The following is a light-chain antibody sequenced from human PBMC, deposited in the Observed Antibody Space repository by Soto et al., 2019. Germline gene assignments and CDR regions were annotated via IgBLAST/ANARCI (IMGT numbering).Light chain of an antibody. CDR3: KQANSFPLT. CDR1: QGINKW. J-gene: IGKJ4*01. Sequence: DIQMTQSPSYVSASVGDRVTITCRASQGINKWLAWYQQKPGKAHQLLISAAYTLRSGVQSRFSGSGSGTDFILTIRSLQPEDFATYYCKQANSFPLTVGGGTKVDIK. V-gene: IGKV1-12*01. CDR2: AAY.